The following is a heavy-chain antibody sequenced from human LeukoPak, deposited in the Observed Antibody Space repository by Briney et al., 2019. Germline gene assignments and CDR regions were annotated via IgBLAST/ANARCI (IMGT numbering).Heavy chain of an antibody. CDR3: ARDGGYSSGWSSPFDY. D-gene: IGHD6-19*01. J-gene: IGHJ4*02. CDR1: GFTFSYYW. Sequence: PGGSLRLSCAASGFTFSYYWMHWVRQAPGKGLVWVSRINSDGSSTSYADSVKGRFTISRDNAKNTLYLQMNSLRAEDTAVYYCARDGGYSSGWSSPFDYWGQGTLVTVSS. CDR2: INSDGSST. V-gene: IGHV3-74*01.